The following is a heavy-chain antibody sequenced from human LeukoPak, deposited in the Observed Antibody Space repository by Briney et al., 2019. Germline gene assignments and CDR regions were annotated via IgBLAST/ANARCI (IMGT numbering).Heavy chain of an antibody. CDR1: GFTFSSYS. J-gene: IGHJ4*02. D-gene: IGHD3-10*01. V-gene: IGHV3-21*01. Sequence: GGSLRLSCAASGFTFSSYSMNWVRQAPGKGLVWVSSISSSSSYIYYADSVKGRFTISRDNAKNSLYLQMNSLRAEDTAVYYCARDRRLYYYGSGIKTTWGQGTLVTVSS. CDR2: ISSSSSYI. CDR3: ARDRRLYYYGSGIKTT.